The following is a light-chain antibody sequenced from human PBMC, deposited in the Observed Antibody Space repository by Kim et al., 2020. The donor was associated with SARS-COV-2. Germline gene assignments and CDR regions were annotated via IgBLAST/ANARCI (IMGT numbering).Light chain of an antibody. CDR3: QSRDSSDKVV. J-gene: IGLJ2*01. Sequence: AVGQTVTITCQGDSLRRYCVSWYQRKPGQAPVLVIFGKNNRPSGMPDRFAGSTSGNTASLTITGAQAEDEADYYCQSRDSSDKVVFGGGTKLTVL. CDR2: GKN. CDR1: SLRRYC. V-gene: IGLV3-19*01.